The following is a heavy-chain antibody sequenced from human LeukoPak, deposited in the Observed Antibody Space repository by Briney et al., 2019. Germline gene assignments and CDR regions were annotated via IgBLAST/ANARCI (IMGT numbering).Heavy chain of an antibody. V-gene: IGHV4-59*01. Sequence: SETLSLTCTVSGVSTRSYYWNWVRQSPGRGLEWIGYMHHSGSSHYNPFLKSRVTISVDTSKNHFSLKLNSVTAADTAVYYCAGGYGSSWSFDHWGQGTLVTVSS. CDR2: MHHSGSS. CDR3: AGGYGSSWSFDH. D-gene: IGHD2-2*01. CDR1: GVSTRSYY. J-gene: IGHJ4*02.